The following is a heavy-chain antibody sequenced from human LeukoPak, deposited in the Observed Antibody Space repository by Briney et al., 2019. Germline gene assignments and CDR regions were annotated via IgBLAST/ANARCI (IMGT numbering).Heavy chain of an antibody. J-gene: IGHJ6*03. V-gene: IGHV1-69*13. Sequence: SVKVSCKASGYTFTSYAMNWVRQAPGQGLEWMGGIIPIFGTANYAQKFQGRVTITADESTSTAYMELSSLRSEDTAVYYCASAMVRGVEYYYYYYYMDVWGKGTTVTISS. CDR2: IIPIFGTA. CDR3: ASAMVRGVEYYYYYYYMDV. CDR1: GYTFTSYA. D-gene: IGHD3-10*01.